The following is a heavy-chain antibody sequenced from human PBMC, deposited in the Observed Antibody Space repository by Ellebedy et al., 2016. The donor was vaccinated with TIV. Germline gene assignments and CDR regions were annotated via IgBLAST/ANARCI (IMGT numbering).Heavy chain of an antibody. D-gene: IGHD1-20*01. V-gene: IGHV3-21*04. CDR2: ISSDSSST. CDR1: GFTFSTYT. CDR3: ARVGMWITGTTEVDY. J-gene: IGHJ4*02. Sequence: GESLKISXAASGFTFSTYTMNWVRQAPGKGLEWVSSISSDSSSTYYADSVKGRFTISRDNAKNSLYLHMNSLRTEDTATYYCARVGMWITGTTEVDYWGQGTLVTVSS.